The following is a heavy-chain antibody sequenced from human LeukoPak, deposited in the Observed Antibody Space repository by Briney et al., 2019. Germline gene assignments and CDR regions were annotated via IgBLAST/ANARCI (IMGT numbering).Heavy chain of an antibody. CDR3: ARGTPLSVYLFDY. V-gene: IGHV3-48*03. D-gene: IGHD5/OR15-5a*01. J-gene: IGHJ4*02. CDR1: GFTFSRYE. Sequence: GGSLRLSCAASGFTFSRYEMNWVRQAPGKGLEWLSYISSSGRTIYYADAVKGRFTSSRDNAKNSLYLQMNSLRAEDTAVYYCARGTPLSVYLFDYWGQGSLVTVSS. CDR2: ISSSGRTI.